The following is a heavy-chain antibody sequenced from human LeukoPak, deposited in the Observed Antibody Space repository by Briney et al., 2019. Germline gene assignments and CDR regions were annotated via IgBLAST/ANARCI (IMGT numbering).Heavy chain of an antibody. D-gene: IGHD2-15*01. CDR2: INPNSGGT. CDR3: ARQADNNWFDS. Sequence: ASVKVSCKASGYVFTDYYIHWVRQAPGQGLEWMGWINPNSGGTKYAQKFQGRVTMTRDTSISTAYMELSRLRSDDTAVFYCARQADNNWFDSWGQGTLVTVSS. J-gene: IGHJ5*01. CDR1: GYVFTDYY. V-gene: IGHV1-2*02.